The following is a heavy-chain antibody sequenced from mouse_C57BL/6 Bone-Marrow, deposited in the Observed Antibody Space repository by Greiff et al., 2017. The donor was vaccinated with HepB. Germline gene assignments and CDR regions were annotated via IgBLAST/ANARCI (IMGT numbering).Heavy chain of an antibody. CDR3: ARSGYYYGSSYGYFDV. D-gene: IGHD1-1*01. V-gene: IGHV1-81*01. J-gene: IGHJ1*03. CDR2: IYPRSGNT. Sequence: QVQLQQSGAELARPGASVKLSCKASGYTFTSYGISWVKQSTGQGLEWIGEIYPRSGNTYYNEKFKGKATLTADKSSSTAYMELRSLTSEDSAVYFCARSGYYYGSSYGYFDVWGTGTTVTVSS. CDR1: GYTFTSYG.